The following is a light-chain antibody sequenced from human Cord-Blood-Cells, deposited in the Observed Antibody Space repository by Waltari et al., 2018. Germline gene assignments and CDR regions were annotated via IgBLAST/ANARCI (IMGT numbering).Light chain of an antibody. J-gene: IGKJ5*01. V-gene: IGKV1-39*01. CDR3: QQSYSTRIT. CDR1: QSISSY. CDR2: AAS. Sequence: DIQMTQSPSSLSASVGDRVTITCRASQSISSYLNWYQQKPGKAPKLLIYAASSLQSGVPSRFSGSGSGTDFTLTNSSLQPEDFATYYCQQSYSTRITFGQGTRLEIK.